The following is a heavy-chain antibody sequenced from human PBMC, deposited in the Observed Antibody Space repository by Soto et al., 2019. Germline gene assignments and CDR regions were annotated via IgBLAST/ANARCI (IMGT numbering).Heavy chain of an antibody. CDR3: ARTAAAGKYYYGVDV. D-gene: IGHD6-13*01. Sequence: GESLKISCKGSGYSFTSYWIGWVRQMPGKGLEWMGIIYPGDSDTRYSPTFQGQVTISADKSISTAYLQWSSLKASDTAIYYCARTAAAGKYYYGVDVWGQGTTVTVSS. J-gene: IGHJ6*02. CDR2: IYPGDSDT. V-gene: IGHV5-51*01. CDR1: GYSFTSYW.